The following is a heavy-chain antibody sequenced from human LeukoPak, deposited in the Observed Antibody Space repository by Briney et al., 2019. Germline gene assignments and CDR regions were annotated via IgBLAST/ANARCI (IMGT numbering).Heavy chain of an antibody. V-gene: IGHV3-23*01. CDR3: APGGLWGTRLFDY. J-gene: IGHJ4*02. D-gene: IGHD4/OR15-4a*01. CDR1: GFTFSSYV. Sequence: GGSLRLSCSASGFTFSSYVMTWIRQAPGKGLEWVSIIGPSGGDTYYADSVKGRFTISRDNSKNTLYLQMNSLRAEDTAVYYCAPGGLWGTRLFDYWGQGTLVTVSS. CDR2: IGPSGGDT.